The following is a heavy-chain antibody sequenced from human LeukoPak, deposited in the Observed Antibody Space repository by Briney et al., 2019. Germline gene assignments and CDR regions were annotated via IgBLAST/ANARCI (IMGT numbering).Heavy chain of an antibody. CDR2: IKQDGSEK. J-gene: IGHJ3*02. V-gene: IGHV3-7*01. CDR3: ARDGLLAYCGGDCSGVFDI. Sequence: HPGGSLRLSCAASGFTFRSYWMSWVRQAPGKGLERVANIKQDGSEKYYVDSVKGRFTISRDNAEGSLYLQMNSLTPEDTAVYYCARDGLLAYCGGDCSGVFDIWGQGTMVAVSS. CDR1: GFTFRSYW. D-gene: IGHD2-21*01.